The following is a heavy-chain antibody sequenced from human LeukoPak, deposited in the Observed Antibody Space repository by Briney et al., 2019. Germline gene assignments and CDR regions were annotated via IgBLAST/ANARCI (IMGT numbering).Heavy chain of an antibody. Sequence: GGSLRLSCAVSGFTFSSYNMNWVRQAPGKGLEWVSAISGSGGSTYYADSVKGRFTISRDNSKNTLYLQMNSLRAEDTAVYYCAKGGGSHAFDIWGQGTMVTVSS. D-gene: IGHD3-16*01. CDR2: ISGSGGST. CDR3: AKGGGSHAFDI. CDR1: GFTFSSYN. V-gene: IGHV3-23*01. J-gene: IGHJ3*02.